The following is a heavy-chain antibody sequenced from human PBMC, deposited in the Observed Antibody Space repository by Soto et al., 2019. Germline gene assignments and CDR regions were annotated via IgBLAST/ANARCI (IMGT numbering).Heavy chain of an antibody. CDR3: TTGSVEGY. V-gene: IGHV3-15*07. CDR1: GFTISGAW. D-gene: IGHD1-26*01. CDR2: IKTKAQGETT. Sequence: EVQLVESGGGLVKPGGSLRLSCAASGFTISGAWMNWVRQAPGKGLEWVGRIKTKAQGETTDYAAPVKGRFTSSRDDSENTLSLQMTRLKIEDTAVYFCTTGSVEGYWGQGTLVTVSS. J-gene: IGHJ4*02.